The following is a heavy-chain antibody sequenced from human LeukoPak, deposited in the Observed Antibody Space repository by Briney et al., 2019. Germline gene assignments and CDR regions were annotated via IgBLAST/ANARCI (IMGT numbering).Heavy chain of an antibody. CDR1: GGSMSSSSYY. CDR3: ARHFPPYYYDSSGYYPYFDY. J-gene: IGHJ4*02. V-gene: IGHV4-61*05. Sequence: SETLSLTCTVSGGSMSSSSYYWGWIRQSSGKGLEWIGYIYYSGSTNYNPSLKSRVTISVDTSKNQFSLKLSSVTAADTAVYYCARHFPPYYYDSSGYYPYFDYWGQGTLVTVSS. D-gene: IGHD3-22*01. CDR2: IYYSGST.